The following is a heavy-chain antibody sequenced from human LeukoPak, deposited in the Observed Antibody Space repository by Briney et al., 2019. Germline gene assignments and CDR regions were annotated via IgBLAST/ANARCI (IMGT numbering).Heavy chain of an antibody. Sequence: ASVKVSCKASGYTFTSYGISWVRQAPGQGLEWMGWISAYNGNTNYAQKLQGRVTMTTDTSTSTAYMGLRSLRSDDTAVYYCARDRRTGAVAGRPGVRYFDYWGQGTLVTVSS. CDR3: ARDRRTGAVAGRPGVRYFDY. J-gene: IGHJ4*02. D-gene: IGHD6-19*01. CDR1: GYTFTSYG. CDR2: ISAYNGNT. V-gene: IGHV1-18*01.